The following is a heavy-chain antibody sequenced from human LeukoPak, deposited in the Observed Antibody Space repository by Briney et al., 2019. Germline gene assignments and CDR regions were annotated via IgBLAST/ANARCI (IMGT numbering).Heavy chain of an antibody. J-gene: IGHJ4*02. D-gene: IGHD2-21*02. CDR2: IPYDGSNK. CDR1: GFTFSSYA. V-gene: IGHV3-30-3*01. CDR3: ASPSLVVVTAMDY. Sequence: GGSLRLSCAASGFTFSSYAMHWVRQAPGKGLEWVAVIPYDGSNKYYADSVKGRFTISRDNSKNTLYLQMNSLRAEDTAVYYCASPSLVVVTAMDYWGQGTLVTVSS.